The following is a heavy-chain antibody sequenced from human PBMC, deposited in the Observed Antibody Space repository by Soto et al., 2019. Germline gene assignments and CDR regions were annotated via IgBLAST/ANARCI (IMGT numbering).Heavy chain of an antibody. V-gene: IGHV3-7*01. Sequence: LRLSCAASGFTFSSYWMSWVRQAPGKGLEWVANIKQDRSEKYYVDSVKGRFNISRDNAQNSLYLQMDSLRAEDTAVYYCARGKLAYSSSYYYYYGMDVWGQGTTVTVSS. J-gene: IGHJ6*01. D-gene: IGHD6-6*01. CDR3: ARGKLAYSSSYYYYYGMDV. CDR1: GFTFSSYW. CDR2: IKQDRSEK.